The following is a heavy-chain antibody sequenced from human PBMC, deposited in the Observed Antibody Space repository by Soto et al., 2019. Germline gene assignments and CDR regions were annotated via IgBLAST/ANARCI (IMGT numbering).Heavy chain of an antibody. V-gene: IGHV3-21*06. CDR1: GFTFSDEN. J-gene: IGHJ6*02. D-gene: IGHD2-2*01. Sequence: PGGSLRLSCSASGFTFSDENMSWVRQVPGKGLEWVSGISGGGSYIFYADSVQGRFSISRDNPENSLFLEMNSLRVEDTAVYYCARDSDCHSTSCFFPPHVWGQGTTVTVSS. CDR3: ARDSDCHSTSCFFPPHV. CDR2: ISGGGSYI.